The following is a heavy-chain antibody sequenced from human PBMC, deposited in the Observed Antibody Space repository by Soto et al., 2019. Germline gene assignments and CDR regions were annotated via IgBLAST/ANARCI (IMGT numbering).Heavy chain of an antibody. D-gene: IGHD3-10*02. V-gene: IGHV1-18*01. Sequence: VHLVQSGAEVKKPGASLKVSCKASGYTFSNFGVSWVRQAPGQGLEWIGWINPDNGDTNYGQKFQGRATMTTDTFTNTAYMEVRGLRSDDTAVYYGARGVRVSAYLDYYVDVRGEGTKVTVSS. CDR1: GYTFSNFG. J-gene: IGHJ6*03. CDR2: INPDNGDT. CDR3: ARGVRVSAYLDYYVDV.